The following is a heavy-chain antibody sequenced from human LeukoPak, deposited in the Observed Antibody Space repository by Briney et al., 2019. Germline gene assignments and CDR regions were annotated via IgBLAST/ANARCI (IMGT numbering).Heavy chain of an antibody. CDR2: IHPGGML. D-gene: IGHD3-22*01. CDR3: SRGLDSRKLGY. J-gene: IGHJ4*02. CDR1: GASFNSDDQY. V-gene: IGHV4-31*03. Sequence: PSETLSLTCTVSGASFNSDDQYWNWIRQSPGKGLEWIGSIHPGGMLYNSPSLESRVTMSRDTSKNQFSLNLNSVTAADTAVYFCSRGLDSRKLGYWGQGILVTVSS.